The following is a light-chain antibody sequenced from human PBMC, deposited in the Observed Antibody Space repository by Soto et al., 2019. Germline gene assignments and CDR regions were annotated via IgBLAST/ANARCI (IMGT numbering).Light chain of an antibody. Sequence: QSVLTQPPSVSGAPGQRVTISCTGSSSNIGAGYEAHWYQQVPGTAPKLLIYENNNRPSGVPERFSGTKSGTSAPLAITRLPAEDEAEDHCQYSDNILSGYVFRTGTKLTVL. CDR1: SSNIGAGYE. CDR3: QYSDNILSGYV. CDR2: ENN. J-gene: IGLJ1*01. V-gene: IGLV1-40*01.